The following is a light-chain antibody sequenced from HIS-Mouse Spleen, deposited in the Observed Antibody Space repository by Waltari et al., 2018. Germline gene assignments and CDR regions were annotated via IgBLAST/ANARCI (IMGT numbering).Light chain of an antibody. Sequence: SYVLTQPPSVSVAPGKTARITCGGNNIGSKSVHWYQQKPGKAPVLIVYDDSDRPSGIPGRLSGSNAGNTATLTISRVEAGDKADYYCQVWDSSSDHVVFGGGTKLTVL. CDR1: NIGSKS. CDR2: DDS. J-gene: IGLJ2*01. V-gene: IGLV3-21*03. CDR3: QVWDSSSDHVV.